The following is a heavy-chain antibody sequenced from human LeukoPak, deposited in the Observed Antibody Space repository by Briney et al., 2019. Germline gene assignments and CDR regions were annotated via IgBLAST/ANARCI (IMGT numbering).Heavy chain of an antibody. CDR3: ARGGAAIHRNHYYYYMDV. Sequence: GASVKVSCKASGYTFTSYGISWVRQAPGQGLEWMGWISAYNGNTNYAQKLQGRVTMTTDTSTSTAYMELRSLRSDDTAVYYCARGGAAIHRNHYYYYMDVWGKGTTVTVSS. J-gene: IGHJ6*03. CDR2: ISAYNGNT. CDR1: GYTFTSYG. V-gene: IGHV1-18*01. D-gene: IGHD6-25*01.